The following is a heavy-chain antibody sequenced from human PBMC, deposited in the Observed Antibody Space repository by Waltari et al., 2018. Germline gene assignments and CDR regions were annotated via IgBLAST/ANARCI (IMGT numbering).Heavy chain of an antibody. D-gene: IGHD2-2*02. V-gene: IGHV3-30*02. Sequence: QVNLVASGGGVVQPGGSLRLSCATPGFPFTHFGMHWVRQAPGKGLEWVALIWFDGSDKFYADSVRGRFTISRDNSARTLYLDMDSLRLDDTAMYYCAKDAFGNTYLDFWGQGTLVTVSS. CDR3: AKDAFGNTYLDF. CDR1: GFPFTHFG. J-gene: IGHJ4*02. CDR2: IWFDGSDK.